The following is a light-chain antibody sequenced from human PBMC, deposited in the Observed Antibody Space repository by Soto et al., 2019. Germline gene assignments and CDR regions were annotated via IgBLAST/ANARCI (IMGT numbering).Light chain of an antibody. V-gene: IGLV1-44*01. J-gene: IGLJ1*01. CDR2: SNS. CDR3: GVWDDSVNVRYL. Sequence: QSVLTQPPSASGTPGQRGTISCSGSSSNIGSNSVNWYQQVPGTAPKILIYSNSQRPSGVPDRFSGSKSGTSASLAISGLQSEDEADYYCGVWDDSVNVRYLFGTGTKVTVL. CDR1: SSNIGSNS.